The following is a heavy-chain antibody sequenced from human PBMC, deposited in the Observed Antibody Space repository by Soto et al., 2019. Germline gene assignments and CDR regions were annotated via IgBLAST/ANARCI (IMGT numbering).Heavy chain of an antibody. D-gene: IGHD5-18*01. Sequence: ASVKVSCKASGYTFTSYAMHWVRQAPGQGLEWMGWINPNSGGTNYAQKFQGWVTMTRDTSISTAYMELSRLRSDDTAVYYCARGLVDTAMATNWFDPWGQGTLVTVS. V-gene: IGHV1-2*04. CDR1: GYTFTSYA. CDR3: ARGLVDTAMATNWFDP. CDR2: INPNSGGT. J-gene: IGHJ5*02.